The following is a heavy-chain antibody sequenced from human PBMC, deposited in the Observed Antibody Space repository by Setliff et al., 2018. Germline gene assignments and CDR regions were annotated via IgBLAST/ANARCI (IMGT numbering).Heavy chain of an antibody. CDR3: ARVGSKPQLGWFDP. D-gene: IGHD1-26*01. Sequence: GGSLRLSCAASGFTFNSYWMNWVRQAPGKGLVWVSRLNGDGSTTNYADSVKGRFTISRDNAKNTLYLQMNSLRAEDTVVYYCARVGSKPQLGWFDPWGQGTLVTVSS. J-gene: IGHJ5*02. V-gene: IGHV3-74*01. CDR2: LNGDGSTT. CDR1: GFTFNSYW.